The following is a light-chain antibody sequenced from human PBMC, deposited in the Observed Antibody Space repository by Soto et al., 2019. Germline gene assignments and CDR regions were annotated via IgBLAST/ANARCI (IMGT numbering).Light chain of an antibody. Sequence: EVVLKQSPGTLSLSRGEIATLSCRASYRIYSAYLGWYQQKNGQAPRLLIYGTSSRATGITDRFSGSGSETDFTITISSLQSEDSAVYYCQKYNSWPVTFGPGTKVDTK. CDR2: GTS. J-gene: IGKJ3*01. CDR3: QKYNSWPVT. CDR1: YRIYSAY. V-gene: IGKV3-20*01.